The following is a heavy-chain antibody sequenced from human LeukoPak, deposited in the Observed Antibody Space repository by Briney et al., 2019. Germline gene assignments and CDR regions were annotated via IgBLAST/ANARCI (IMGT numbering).Heavy chain of an antibody. CDR1: GGSISSYY. V-gene: IGHV4-4*07. Sequence: SSETLSLTCTVSGGSISSYYWSRIRQPAGQGLEWIGRIYTSGSTNYNPSLKSRVTMSVDTSKNQSSLKLSSVTAADTAVYYCARDVGYYDSSGYYYYFDYWGQGTLVTVSS. D-gene: IGHD3-22*01. CDR3: ARDVGYYDSSGYYYYFDY. CDR2: IYTSGST. J-gene: IGHJ4*02.